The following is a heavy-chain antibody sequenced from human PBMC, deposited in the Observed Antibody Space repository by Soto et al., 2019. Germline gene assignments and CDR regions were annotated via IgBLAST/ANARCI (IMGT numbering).Heavy chain of an antibody. CDR3: AKVREDIVLLVALDY. CDR1: GFDFSNYV. J-gene: IGHJ4*02. V-gene: IGHV3-30*18. CDR2: MSFDGSDI. Sequence: QVQLVESGGRVVQPGRSLRLSCAASGFDFSNYVLHWVRQAPGKGLEWVAVMSFDGSDIYYADSVKGRFTISRDNSKNTQYLQMNNLRPEDTAVYYCAKVREDIVLLVALDYWGQGTLVTVSS. D-gene: IGHD2-8*01.